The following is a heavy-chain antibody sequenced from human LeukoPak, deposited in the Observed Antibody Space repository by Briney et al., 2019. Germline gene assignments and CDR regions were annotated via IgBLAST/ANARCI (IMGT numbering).Heavy chain of an antibody. CDR2: IYYSGST. J-gene: IGHJ4*02. CDR1: GGSISSSSYY. V-gene: IGHV4-39*07. D-gene: IGHD6-19*01. CDR3: ARGYPEQWLGGFDY. Sequence: SETLSLTCTVSGGSISSSSYYWGWIRQPPGKGLEWIGSIYYSGSTYYNPSLKSRVTISVDTSKNQFSLKLSSVTAADTAVYYCARGYPEQWLGGFDYWGQGTLVTVSS.